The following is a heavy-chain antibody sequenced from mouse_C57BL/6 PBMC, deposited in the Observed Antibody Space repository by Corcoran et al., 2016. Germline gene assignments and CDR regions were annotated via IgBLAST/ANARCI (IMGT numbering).Heavy chain of an antibody. CDR3: ARVRRDYAMDY. CDR1: GYAFSSYW. Sequence: QVPLKQSGAELVKPGASVKISCKASGYAFSSYWMNWVKQRPGKGLEWIGQIYPGDGDTNYNGKFKGKATLTADKSSSTAYMQLSSLTSEDSAVYFCARVRRDYAMDYWGQGTSVTVSS. V-gene: IGHV1-80*01. CDR2: IYPGDGDT. J-gene: IGHJ4*01.